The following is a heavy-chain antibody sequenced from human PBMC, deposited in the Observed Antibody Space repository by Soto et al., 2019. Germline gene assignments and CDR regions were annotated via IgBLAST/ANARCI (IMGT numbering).Heavy chain of an antibody. CDR3: AKNGISSSPSAIDS. CDR1: GFTFSINC. CDR2: ISGSGRNT. D-gene: IGHD6-6*01. J-gene: IGHJ4*02. Sequence: PGGSLVLSCSTSGFTFSINCMSWGRQAPGKGLDWVSGISGSGRNTYYADSVKGRFTISRDNSKNTLFLQMNSLRAEDTAVYYCAKNGISSSPSAIDSCGQGTLVTVSS. V-gene: IGHV3-23*01.